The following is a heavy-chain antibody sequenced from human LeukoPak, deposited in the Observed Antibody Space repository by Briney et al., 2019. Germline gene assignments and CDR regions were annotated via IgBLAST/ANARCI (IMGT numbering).Heavy chain of an antibody. V-gene: IGHV3-48*01. Sequence: GGSLRLSCAASGFTFSSYSMNWVRQAPGKGPEWVSYISSSSSTIYYADSVKGRFTISRDNAKNSLYLQMNSLRAEDTAVYYCARDSYRYYDSSGYFDYWGQGTLVTVSS. CDR1: GFTFSSYS. D-gene: IGHD3-22*01. CDR2: ISSSSSTI. J-gene: IGHJ4*02. CDR3: ARDSYRYYDSSGYFDY.